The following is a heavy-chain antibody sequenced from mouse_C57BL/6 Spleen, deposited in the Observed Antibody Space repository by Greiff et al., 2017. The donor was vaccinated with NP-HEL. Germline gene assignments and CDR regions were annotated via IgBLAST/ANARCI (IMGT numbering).Heavy chain of an antibody. J-gene: IGHJ1*03. Sequence: QVHVKQSGAELVKPGASVKLSCKASGYTFTEYTIHWVKQRSGQGLEWIGWFYPGSGSIKYNEKFKGKATLTADKSSSTVYMEHSRLTSADSAVYFCARHGITTVVKGYCDVWGTGTTVTVSS. CDR3: ARHGITTVVKGYCDV. V-gene: IGHV1-62-2*01. D-gene: IGHD1-1*01. CDR1: GYTFTEYT. CDR2: FYPGSGSI.